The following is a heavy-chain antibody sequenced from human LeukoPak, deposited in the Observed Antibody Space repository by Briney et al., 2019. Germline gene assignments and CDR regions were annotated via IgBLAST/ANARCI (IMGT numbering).Heavy chain of an antibody. CDR1: GYSFTRYF. D-gene: IGHD4-23*01. CDR2: IIPSDGST. Sequence: ASVKVSCKASGYSFTRYFIHWVRQAPGQGLEWMGIIIPSDGSTSYAQKFQGRVTMTRDTSTSTVYMELSSLRSDDTAVYYCARATVVVVINWFDPWGQGTLVTVSS. V-gene: IGHV1-46*01. CDR3: ARATVVVVINWFDP. J-gene: IGHJ5*02.